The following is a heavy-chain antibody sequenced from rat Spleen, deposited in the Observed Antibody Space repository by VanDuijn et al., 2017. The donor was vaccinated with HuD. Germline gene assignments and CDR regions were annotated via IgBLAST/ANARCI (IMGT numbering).Heavy chain of an antibody. J-gene: IGHJ3*01. Sequence: EVQLVESGGGLVQPGRSMKLSCVASGFIFSNYDMAWVRQAPKKGLEWVAYISFDAGTTYYRYSVKARFTISRDNAKSTLYLQMDSLRSEDTATYYCTTDGQGARFTYWGQGTLVTVSS. D-gene: IGHD5-1*01. CDR2: ISFDAGTT. CDR1: GFIFSNYD. CDR3: TTDGQGARFTY. V-gene: IGHV5-27*01.